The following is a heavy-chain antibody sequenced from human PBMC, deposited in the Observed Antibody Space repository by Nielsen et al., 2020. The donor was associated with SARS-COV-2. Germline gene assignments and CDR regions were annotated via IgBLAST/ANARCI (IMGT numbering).Heavy chain of an antibody. Sequence: SETLSLTCTVSGGSISSYYWSWIRQPPGKGLEWIGYIYYSGSTNYNPSLKSRVTISVDTSKNQFSLKLSSVTAADTAVYYCARGYSTGIDYWGQGTLVTVSS. D-gene: IGHD4-11*01. CDR1: GGSISSYY. CDR2: IYYSGST. J-gene: IGHJ4*02. V-gene: IGHV4-59*01. CDR3: ARGYSTGIDY.